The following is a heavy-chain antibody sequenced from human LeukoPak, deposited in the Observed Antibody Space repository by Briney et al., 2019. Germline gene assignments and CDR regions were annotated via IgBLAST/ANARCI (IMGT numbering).Heavy chain of an antibody. Sequence: SETLSLPCGVYGGSFSAYYWSWIRQPPGKGLEWIGESNHSGSTTYNPSLKSRVTISVDTSKNQFSLKLSSVTAADTAVYYCARGRSLHCFDYWGQGTLVTVSS. CDR3: ARGRSLHCFDY. CDR1: GGSFSAYY. J-gene: IGHJ4*02. V-gene: IGHV4-34*01. CDR2: SNHSGST.